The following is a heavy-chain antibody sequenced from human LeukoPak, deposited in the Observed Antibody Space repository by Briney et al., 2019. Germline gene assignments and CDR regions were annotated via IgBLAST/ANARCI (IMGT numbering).Heavy chain of an antibody. V-gene: IGHV3-15*01. J-gene: IGHJ4*02. D-gene: IGHD1-1*01. CDR1: GFTFSSYE. CDR2: IKSKTDGWTT. CDR3: SCCTTPPDY. Sequence: PGGSLRLSCAASGFTFSSYEMNWVRQAPGKGLEWVGRIKSKTDGWTTDYAAPVKGRFTISRDDSKNTLYLQMNSLKTEDTAVYYCSCCTTPPDYWGQGTLVTVSS.